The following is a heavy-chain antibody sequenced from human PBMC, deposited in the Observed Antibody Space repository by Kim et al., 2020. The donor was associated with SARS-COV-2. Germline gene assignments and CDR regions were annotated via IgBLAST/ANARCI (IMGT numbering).Heavy chain of an antibody. CDR1: GYTFTSYA. CDR2: INAGNGNT. V-gene: IGHV1-3*01. CDR3: ANQMSRGVIINPYYYMDV. D-gene: IGHD3-10*01. J-gene: IGHJ6*03. Sequence: ASVKVSCKASGYTFTSYAMHWVRQAPGQRLEWMGWINAGNGNTKYSQKFQGRVTITRDTSASTAYMELSSLRSEDTAVYYCANQMSRGVIINPYYYMDVWGKGTTVTVSS.